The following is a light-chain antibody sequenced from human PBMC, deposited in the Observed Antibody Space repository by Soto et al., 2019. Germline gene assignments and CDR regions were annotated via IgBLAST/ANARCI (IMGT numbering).Light chain of an antibody. CDR2: GAS. V-gene: IGKV3-15*01. Sequence: ETVMTQSPATLSVSPGERATLSCRASQSVGYKLAWYQQKPGQATRLLIYGASTRATGIPTRFSGSGSGTEFSLTINSLQSEDFAVYYCQHYNNWPPYTFGQGTKLEIK. CDR3: QHYNNWPPYT. J-gene: IGKJ2*01. CDR1: QSVGYK.